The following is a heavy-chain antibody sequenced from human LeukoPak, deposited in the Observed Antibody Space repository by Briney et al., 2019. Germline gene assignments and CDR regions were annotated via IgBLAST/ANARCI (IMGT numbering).Heavy chain of an antibody. Sequence: ASVKVSCKASGGTFSSYAISWVRQAPGQGLEWMGGIIPIFGTANYAQKLQGRVTITTDESTSTAYMELSSLRSEDTAVYYCASHYGDPPPPYYYYYMDVWGKGTTVTVSS. CDR1: GGTFSSYA. V-gene: IGHV1-69*05. CDR3: ASHYGDPPPPYYYYYMDV. J-gene: IGHJ6*03. CDR2: IIPIFGTA. D-gene: IGHD4-17*01.